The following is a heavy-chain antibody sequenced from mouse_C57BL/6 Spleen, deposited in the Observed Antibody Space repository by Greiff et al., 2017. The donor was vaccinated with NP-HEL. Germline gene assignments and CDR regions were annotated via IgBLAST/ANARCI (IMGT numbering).Heavy chain of an antibody. V-gene: IGHV1-50*01. CDR3: ARRMIYYYGSSFINCAMDY. J-gene: IGHJ4*01. Sequence: QVQLQQSGAELVKPGASVKLSCKASGYTFTSYWMQWVKQRPGQGLEWIGEIDPSDSYTNYNQKFKGKATLTVDTSSSTAYLQLSSLTSEDSAVYYGARRMIYYYGSSFINCAMDYWGQGTSVTVSS. CDR2: IDPSDSYT. D-gene: IGHD1-1*01. CDR1: GYTFTSYW.